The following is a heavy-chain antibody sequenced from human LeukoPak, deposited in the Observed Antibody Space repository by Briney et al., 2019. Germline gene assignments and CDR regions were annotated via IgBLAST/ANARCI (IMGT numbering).Heavy chain of an antibody. D-gene: IGHD2-2*01. Sequence: GASVKVSCKASGYTFTIYAMHWVRLAPGQRLEWMGWINACNGNTKYSQKFQGRVTITMDTSASTAYMELSSLRSEDTAVYYCARDRGYCSSTSCRRVWFDPWGQGTLVTVSS. CDR1: GYTFTIYA. V-gene: IGHV1-3*01. CDR2: INACNGNT. J-gene: IGHJ5*02. CDR3: ARDRGYCSSTSCRRVWFDP.